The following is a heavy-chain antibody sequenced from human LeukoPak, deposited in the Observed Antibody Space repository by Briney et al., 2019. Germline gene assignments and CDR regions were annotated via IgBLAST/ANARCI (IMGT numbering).Heavy chain of an antibody. CDR1: GFTSSSYA. D-gene: IGHD5-18*01. V-gene: IGHV3-30-3*01. CDR3: AREDTAIVEGFVY. Sequence: GRSLRLSCAASGFTSSSYAMHWGRQAPGKGLEWVAVISYNGSNKYYANSVKGRFTISRDNSKNTLHLQMNSLRAEDTAVYYCAREDTAIVEGFVYWGQGTLVTVSS. CDR2: ISYNGSNK. J-gene: IGHJ4*02.